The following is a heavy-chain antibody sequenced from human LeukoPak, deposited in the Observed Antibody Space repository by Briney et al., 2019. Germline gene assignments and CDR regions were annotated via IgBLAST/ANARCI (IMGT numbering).Heavy chain of an antibody. D-gene: IGHD5-24*01. CDR2: MYPSDSDT. CDR3: ARGGNGYSYFYGLDV. Sequence: GESLKISCKTSGYTFTTSWIAWVRQMPGKGLEWMGIMYPSDSDTRYNPSFQGHFTISADKSVSTAYLQWSSLKASDTAMYYCARGGNGYSYFYGLDVWGQGTTVTVSS. V-gene: IGHV5-51*01. J-gene: IGHJ6*02. CDR1: GYTFTTSW.